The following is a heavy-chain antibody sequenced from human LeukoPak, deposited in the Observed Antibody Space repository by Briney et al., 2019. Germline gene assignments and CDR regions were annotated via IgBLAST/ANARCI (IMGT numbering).Heavy chain of an antibody. CDR1: GVSFSGYY. D-gene: IGHD2-21*02. Sequence: PSETLSLTCAVYGVSFSGYYWSWIRQPPGKGLEWIGEINHSGTTNYNPSLKSRVTISVDTSKNQFSLKLSSVTAADTAVYYCARLRPLLSYAFDIWGQGTMVTVSS. V-gene: IGHV4-34*01. CDR3: ARLRPLLSYAFDI. CDR2: INHSGTT. J-gene: IGHJ3*02.